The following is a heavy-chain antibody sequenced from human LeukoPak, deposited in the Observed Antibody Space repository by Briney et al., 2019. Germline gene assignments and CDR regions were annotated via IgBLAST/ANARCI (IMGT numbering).Heavy chain of an antibody. Sequence: SQTLSLTCTVSGGSISSGDYYWSWIRQPPGKGLEWIGYIYYSGSTYYNPSLKSRVTISVDTSKNQFSLKLSSVTAADTAVDYCARAALQLWLHPGYWGQGTLVTVSS. V-gene: IGHV4-30-4*08. J-gene: IGHJ4*02. CDR2: IYYSGST. CDR3: ARAALQLWLHPGY. D-gene: IGHD5-18*01. CDR1: GGSISSGDYY.